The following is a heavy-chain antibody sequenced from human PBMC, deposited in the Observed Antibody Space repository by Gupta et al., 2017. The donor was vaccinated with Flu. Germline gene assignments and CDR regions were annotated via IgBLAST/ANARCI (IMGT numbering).Heavy chain of an antibody. V-gene: IGHV3-15*01. Sequence: DAQLEESGGGLVEPGGSLRLPCAASGFIFSNAWMSWVRQAPGKGLEWVGRIKRKIEGESTDDAAPVKGRFSISRDDAKNTLVLHLSSLKNEDTGVYYCTTLSTTFRSDGYNAMEVWGQGTTVSVSS. J-gene: IGHJ6*02. D-gene: IGHD3-9*01. CDR1: GFIFSNAW. CDR3: TTLSTTFRSDGYNAMEV. CDR2: IKRKIEGEST.